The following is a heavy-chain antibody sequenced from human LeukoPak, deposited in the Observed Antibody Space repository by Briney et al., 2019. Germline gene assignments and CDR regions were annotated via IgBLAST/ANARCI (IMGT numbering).Heavy chain of an antibody. J-gene: IGHJ4*02. D-gene: IGHD6-19*01. CDR3: AKDSQSPNTPRYSSGWYPDC. Sequence: GGSLRLSCAASGFTFSSYAMSWVRQAPGKGLEWVSAISGSGGSTYYADSVKGRFTISRDNSKNTLYLQMNSLRAEDTAVYYCAKDSQSPNTPRYSSGWYPDCWGQGTLVTVSS. CDR2: ISGSGGST. CDR1: GFTFSSYA. V-gene: IGHV3-23*01.